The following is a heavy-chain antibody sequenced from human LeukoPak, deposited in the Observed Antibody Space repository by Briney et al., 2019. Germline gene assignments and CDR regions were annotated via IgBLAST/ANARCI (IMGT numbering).Heavy chain of an antibody. J-gene: IGHJ4*02. CDR2: INHSGST. Sequence: PSETLSLTCAVYGGSFSGYYWSWIRQPPGKGLEWIGEINHSGSTNYNPSLKSRVTISVDTSKNQFSLKLSSVTAADTAVYYCARGLRWLQSARFDCWGQGTLVTVSS. V-gene: IGHV4-34*01. D-gene: IGHD5-24*01. CDR3: ARGLRWLQSARFDC. CDR1: GGSFSGYY.